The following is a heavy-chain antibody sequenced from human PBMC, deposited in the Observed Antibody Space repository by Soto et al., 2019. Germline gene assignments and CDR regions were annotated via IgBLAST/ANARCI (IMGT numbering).Heavy chain of an antibody. CDR3: AKDPGANWNHWDDAFDI. D-gene: IGHD1-1*01. Sequence: EVQLLESGGGLVQPGGSRRLSCAASGFTFSSYAMSWVRQAPGKGLEWVSAISGSGGSTYYADSVKGRFTISRDNSKNTLYLQMNSLRAEDTAVYYCAKDPGANWNHWDDAFDIWGQGTMVTVSS. V-gene: IGHV3-23*01. J-gene: IGHJ3*02. CDR1: GFTFSSYA. CDR2: ISGSGGST.